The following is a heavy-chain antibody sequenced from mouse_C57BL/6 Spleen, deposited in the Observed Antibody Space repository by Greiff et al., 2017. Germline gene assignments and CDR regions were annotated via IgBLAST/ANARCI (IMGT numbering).Heavy chain of an antibody. J-gene: IGHJ1*03. CDR2: IHPNSGST. Sequence: QVQLQQPGAELVKPGASVKLSCKASGYTFTSYWMHWVKQRPGQGLEWIGMIHPNSGSTNYNEKFKSKATLTVDKSSSTAYMQLSSLTSEDSAVYYCAGVSTVDWYCDVWGTGTTVTVSS. CDR1: GYTFTSYW. CDR3: AGVSTVDWYCDV. V-gene: IGHV1-64*01. D-gene: IGHD1-1*01.